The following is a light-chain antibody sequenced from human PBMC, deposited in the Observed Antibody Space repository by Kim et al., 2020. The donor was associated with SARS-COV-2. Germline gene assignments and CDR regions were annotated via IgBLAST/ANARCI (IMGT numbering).Light chain of an antibody. J-gene: IGLJ2*01. CDR2: DTN. V-gene: IGLV7-46*01. CDR1: TGAVTSVHY. CDR3: LLYYSGAQV. Sequence: PGGTVPIPCCSSTGAVTSVHYPYWIQQKPGQGPRTLIYDTNNNQSWTPARFSGSLLGGKAALTLSGALPEDEAEYYCLLYYSGAQVFGGGTQLTVL.